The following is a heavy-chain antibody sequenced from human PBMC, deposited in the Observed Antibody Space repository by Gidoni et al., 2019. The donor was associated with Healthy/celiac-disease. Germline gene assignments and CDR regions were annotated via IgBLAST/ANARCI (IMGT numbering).Heavy chain of an antibody. CDR3: ASGTMSSYGYVD. CDR2: IIPIFGTA. Sequence: QVQLVQSGAAVKKPGSSVTVSCKASGGTFSSYAISGVRQAPGQGLEWMGGIIPIFGTANYAQKCQGRVTITADESTSTAYMELSSLRSEDTAVYYCASGTMSSYGYVDWGQGTLVTVSS. V-gene: IGHV1-69*01. J-gene: IGHJ4*02. D-gene: IGHD5-18*01. CDR1: GGTFSSYA.